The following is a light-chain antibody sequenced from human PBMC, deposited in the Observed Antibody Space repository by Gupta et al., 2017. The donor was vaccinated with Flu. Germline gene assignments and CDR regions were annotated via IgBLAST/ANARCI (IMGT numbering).Light chain of an antibody. CDR1: SIESKR. Sequence: QPPSVSVAPGQTARVICGRDSIESKRVHWYQQKPGQAPVLVVYDNHYRPSGIPERISGSNSGNTATLTISGVEAGDEADYYCQVWDSGSDDCVFGTETKVTVL. CDR3: QVWDSGSDDCV. V-gene: IGLV3-21*02. CDR2: DNH. J-gene: IGLJ1*01.